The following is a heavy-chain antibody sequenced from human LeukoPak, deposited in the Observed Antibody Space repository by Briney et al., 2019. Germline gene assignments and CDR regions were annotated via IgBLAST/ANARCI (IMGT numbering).Heavy chain of an antibody. J-gene: IGHJ6*02. CDR1: GYTYTSYD. Sequence: ASVKVSCKASGYTYTSYDINWVRQATGQGLEWMGWMNPNSGNTGYAQKFQGRVTMTRNTSISTAYMELSSLRSEDTAVYYCARGGRIAAAGTTNGMDVWGQGTTVTVSS. CDR3: ARGGRIAAAGTTNGMDV. D-gene: IGHD6-13*01. CDR2: MNPNSGNT. V-gene: IGHV1-8*01.